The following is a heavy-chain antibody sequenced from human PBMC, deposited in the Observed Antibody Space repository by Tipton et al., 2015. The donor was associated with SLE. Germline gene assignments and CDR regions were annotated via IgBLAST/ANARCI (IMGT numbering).Heavy chain of an antibody. D-gene: IGHD2/OR15-2a*01. Sequence: TLSLTCTVSSGSISSSSYYWGWIRQPPGKGLEWIGSIYYSGNTYYNPSLKSQVTISTDTPKKQFSLRLSSVTAADTAVYYCARHASFTFLGAFDVWGQGTMITVSS. CDR1: SGSISSSSYY. J-gene: IGHJ3*01. CDR3: ARHASFTFLGAFDV. V-gene: IGHV4-39*01. CDR2: IYYSGNT.